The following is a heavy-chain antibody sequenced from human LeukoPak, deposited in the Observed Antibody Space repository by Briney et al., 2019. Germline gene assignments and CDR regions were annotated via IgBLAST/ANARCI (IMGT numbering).Heavy chain of an antibody. J-gene: IGHJ4*02. D-gene: IGHD1-20*01. CDR2: INHSGST. CDR1: GGSFSGYY. V-gene: IGHV4-34*01. Sequence: SETLSLTCAVYGGSFSGYYWSWIRQPPGKGLEWIGEINHSGSTNYNPSLKSRVTISVDTSKNQFSLKLSSVTAADTAVYYCARHGVTGKGAFDYWGQGTLVTVSS. CDR3: ARHGVTGKGAFDY.